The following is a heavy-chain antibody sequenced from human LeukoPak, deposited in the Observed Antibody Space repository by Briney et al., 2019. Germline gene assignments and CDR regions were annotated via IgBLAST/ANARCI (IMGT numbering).Heavy chain of an antibody. Sequence: GSLRLSCAASGFTFSSYAMSWVRQAPGKGLEWVSSISGSGGTTYYAASVKGRFTISRDNSKNTLYLQMNSLRDVDTSVYSYATDYEGTTAPFYFNSWGQGTLVTVSS. J-gene: IGHJ4*02. CDR1: GFTFSSYA. V-gene: IGHV3-23*01. D-gene: IGHD1-7*01. CDR2: ISGSGGTT. CDR3: ATDYEGTTAPFYFNS.